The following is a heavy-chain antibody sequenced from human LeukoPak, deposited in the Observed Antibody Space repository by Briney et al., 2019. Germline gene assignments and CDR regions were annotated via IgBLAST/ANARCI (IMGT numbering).Heavy chain of an antibody. J-gene: IGHJ4*02. CDR1: GYTFTSYD. CDR2: MNPNSGNT. CDR3: ARGSLYYFDSRGYDNSFDY. V-gene: IGHV1-8*01. Sequence: ASVKVSCKASGYTFTSYDINWVRQATGQGLEWMGWMNPNSGNTGYAQKFQGRVTMTKNTSISTAYMELSSLRSEDTALYYCARGSLYYFDSRGYDNSFDYWGQGTPVTVSS. D-gene: IGHD3-22*01.